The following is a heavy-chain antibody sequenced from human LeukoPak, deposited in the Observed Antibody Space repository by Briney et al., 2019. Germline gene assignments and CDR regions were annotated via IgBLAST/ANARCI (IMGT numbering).Heavy chain of an antibody. CDR1: GYTLTELS. CDR2: FDPEDGET. CDR3: ATSAYSSSSPHY. V-gene: IGHV1-24*01. D-gene: IGHD6-6*01. Sequence: ASVKVSCKVSGYTLTELSMHWVRQAPGKGLEWMGGFDPEDGETIYAQKFQGRVTMTEDTSTDTAYMELCSLRSEDTAVYYCATSAYSSSSPHYWGQGTLVTVSS. J-gene: IGHJ4*02.